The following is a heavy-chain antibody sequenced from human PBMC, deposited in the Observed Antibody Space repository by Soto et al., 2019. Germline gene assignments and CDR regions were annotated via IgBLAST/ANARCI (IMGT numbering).Heavy chain of an antibody. J-gene: IGHJ4*02. D-gene: IGHD3-9*01. Sequence: AASVKVSCKVSGYTLTELSMHWVRQAPGKGLEWMGGFDPEDGETIYAQKFQGRVTMTTDTSTTTAYMELRSLRSDDTAVYYCARIGRYYDILTGYVYWGQGTLVTVS. V-gene: IGHV1-24*01. CDR2: FDPEDGET. CDR1: GYTLTELS. CDR3: ARIGRYYDILTGYVY.